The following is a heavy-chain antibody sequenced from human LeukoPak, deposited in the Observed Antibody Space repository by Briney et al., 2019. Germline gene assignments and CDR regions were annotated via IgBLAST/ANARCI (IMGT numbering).Heavy chain of an antibody. J-gene: IGHJ3*02. CDR3: ARVAYPAGTGTFDI. CDR2: IHTSGAN. Sequence: SQTLSLTCTVSGDSISSANYHWSWIRQPAGKGLEWIGRIHTSGANTYNPSLKSRVTISVDTSKNQFSLKLSSVTAADTAVYYCARVAYPAGTGTFDIWGQGTMVTVSS. D-gene: IGHD6-13*01. V-gene: IGHV4-61*02. CDR1: GDSISSANYH.